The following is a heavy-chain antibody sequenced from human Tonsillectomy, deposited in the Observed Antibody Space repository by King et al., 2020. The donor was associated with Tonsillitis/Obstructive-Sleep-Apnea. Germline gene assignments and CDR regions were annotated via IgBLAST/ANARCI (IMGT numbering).Heavy chain of an antibody. CDR3: ARRCYYDSSGYYFDY. D-gene: IGHD3-22*01. CDR2: IYPGDSDT. CDR1: GYSFTSYW. V-gene: IGHV5-51*03. J-gene: IGHJ4*02. Sequence: QLVQSGAEVKKPGESLKISCQGSGYSFTSYWIGWVRQMPGKGLEWMGIIYPGDSDTRYSPSFQGQVTISADKSISTAYLQWSSLKASDTAMYYCARRCYYDSSGYYFDYWGQGTLVTVSS.